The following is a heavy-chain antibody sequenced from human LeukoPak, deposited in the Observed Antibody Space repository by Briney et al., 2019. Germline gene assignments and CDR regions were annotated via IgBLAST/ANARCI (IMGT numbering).Heavy chain of an antibody. CDR3: AIGKDADRVRDAFDI. Sequence: GGSLRLSCAASGFTFSSYSMNWVRQAPGKGLEWVSSISSSSSYIYYADSVKGRFTISRDNAKNSLYLQMNSLRAEDTAVYYCAIGKDADRVRDAFDIWGQGTMVTVSS. CDR1: GFTFSSYS. D-gene: IGHD3-10*02. J-gene: IGHJ3*02. V-gene: IGHV3-21*01. CDR2: ISSSSSYI.